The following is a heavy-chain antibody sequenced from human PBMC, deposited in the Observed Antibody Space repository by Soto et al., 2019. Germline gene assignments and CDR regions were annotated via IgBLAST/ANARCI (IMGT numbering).Heavy chain of an antibody. CDR2: ISGYNGNT. D-gene: IGHD3-22*01. J-gene: IGHJ4*02. CDR1: GYGFRGQG. CDR3: TRDRWGFVHDNSGYYPYYFDY. V-gene: IGHV1-18*01. Sequence: QVHLVQSGPEVKKPGASVKVSCEVSGYGFRGQGVSWVRQAPGQRFEWMGWISGYNGNTDYAPKFQGRLSLTTDTSTSTAYMELRGLRFDDTAVYFCTRDRWGFVHDNSGYYPYYFDYWGQGSLVTVSS.